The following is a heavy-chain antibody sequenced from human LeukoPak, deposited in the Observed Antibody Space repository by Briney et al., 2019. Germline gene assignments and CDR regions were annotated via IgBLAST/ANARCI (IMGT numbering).Heavy chain of an antibody. D-gene: IGHD2-2*01. CDR3: ARANPLYCSSTTCLFDY. CDR2: INPNSGDT. CDR1: GYTFIGYY. J-gene: IGHJ4*02. Sequence: APLKVSPKASGYTFIGYYMYWVRQAPGQGVEWMWWINPNSGDTNYAQKFQGRVTMTRDTSISTAHMELSRLRSDDTAVYYCARANPLYCSSTTCLFDYWGQGTRVTVSS. V-gene: IGHV1-2*02.